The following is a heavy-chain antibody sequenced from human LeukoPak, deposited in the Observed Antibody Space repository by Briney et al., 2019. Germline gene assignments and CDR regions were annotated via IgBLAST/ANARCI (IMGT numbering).Heavy chain of an antibody. D-gene: IGHD3-16*02. V-gene: IGHV3-30*02. Sequence: GGSLRLSCAASGFTFSSYGMHWVRQAPGKGLEWVAFIRYDGSNKYYADSVKGRFTISRDNSKNTLYLQMNSLRAEDTAVYYCARDRYDYVWGSYRFDYWGQGTLVTVSS. CDR2: IRYDGSNK. CDR1: GFTFSSYG. J-gene: IGHJ4*02. CDR3: ARDRYDYVWGSYRFDY.